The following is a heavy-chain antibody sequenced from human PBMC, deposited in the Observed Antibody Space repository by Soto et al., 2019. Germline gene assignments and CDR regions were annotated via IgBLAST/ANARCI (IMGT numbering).Heavy chain of an antibody. J-gene: IGHJ6*02. V-gene: IGHV4-31*03. CDR3: ARMELLWFGELTNPYYGMDV. Sequence: QVQLQESGPGLVKPSQTLSLTCTVSGGSISSGGYYWSWIRQHPGKGLEWIGYIYYSGSTYYNPSLKSRVTISVDTSKNQFSLKLSSVTAADTAVYYCARMELLWFGELTNPYYGMDVWGQGTTVTVSS. D-gene: IGHD3-10*01. CDR1: GGSISSGGYY. CDR2: IYYSGST.